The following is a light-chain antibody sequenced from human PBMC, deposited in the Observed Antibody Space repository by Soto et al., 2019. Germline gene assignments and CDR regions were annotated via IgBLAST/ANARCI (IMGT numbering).Light chain of an antibody. CDR1: SIDIGSYSF. V-gene: IGLV2-14*03. CDR3: CSYTAKSTWV. J-gene: IGLJ3*02. CDR2: DVS. Sequence: QSVLTQPASVSGSPGQSVTISCTGTSIDIGSYSFVSWYQQYPAKAPNRLIFDVSIRPSGVSSRFSGSKSANTASLTISGLQAEDEADYYCCSYTAKSTWVFGGGTQVTVL.